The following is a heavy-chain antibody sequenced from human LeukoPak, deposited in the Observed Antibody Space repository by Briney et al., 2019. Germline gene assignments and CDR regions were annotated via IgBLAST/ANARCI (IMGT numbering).Heavy chain of an antibody. CDR2: INPNGGGT. Sequence: ASVKVSCKASGYTFTAYYIHWVRHARGQGLEWMGWINPNGGGTNYAQEFQGRVTMTRDTSISTAYMELSRLRSDDTALYYCAGGITGGDFWGQGTLVTVSS. V-gene: IGHV1-2*02. CDR3: AGGITGGDF. D-gene: IGHD1-14*01. J-gene: IGHJ4*02. CDR1: GYTFTAYY.